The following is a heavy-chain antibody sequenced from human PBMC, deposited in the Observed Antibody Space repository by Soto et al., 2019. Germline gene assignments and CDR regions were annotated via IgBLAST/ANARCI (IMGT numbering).Heavy chain of an antibody. D-gene: IGHD4-4*01. CDR1: GGTFSSYA. J-gene: IGHJ4*02. CDR3: ASSDYSNSPFDY. CDR2: IIPIFGTA. V-gene: IGHV1-69*13. Sequence: GASVKVSCKASGGTFSSYAISWVRQAPGQVLEWMGGIIPIFGTANYAQKFQGRVTITAYESTSTAYMELSSLRSEDTAVYYCASSDYSNSPFDYWGQGTLVTVSS.